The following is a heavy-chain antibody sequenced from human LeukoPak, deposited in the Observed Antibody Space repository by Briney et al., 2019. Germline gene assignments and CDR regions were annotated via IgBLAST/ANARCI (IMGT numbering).Heavy chain of an antibody. Sequence: PSETLSLTCAVYGGSFRGYYWSWIRQPPGKGLEWIGSIYYTGNTYYTPSLKSRVTISVDTSKNQFSLKLSSVTAADTAVFYCARLDSTAGDDYWGQGTLVTVSS. J-gene: IGHJ4*02. D-gene: IGHD2-21*02. CDR3: ARLDSTAGDDY. CDR2: IYYTGNT. V-gene: IGHV4-34*01. CDR1: GGSFRGYY.